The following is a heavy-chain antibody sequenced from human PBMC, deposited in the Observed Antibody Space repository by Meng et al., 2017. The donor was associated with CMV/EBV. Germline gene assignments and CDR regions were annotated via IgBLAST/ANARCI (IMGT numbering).Heavy chain of an antibody. J-gene: IGHJ6*02. CDR3: ARDGGYHFSPTTNNGMDV. CDR1: GYTFTGYY. V-gene: IGHV1-2*02. CDR2: INPNSGGT. D-gene: IGHD3-3*01. Sequence: ASVKVSCKASGYTFTGYYMHWVRQAPGQGLEWMGWINPNSGGTNYAQKFQGRVTMTRDTSISTAYMELSRLRSDDTAVYYCARDGGYHFSPTTNNGMDVWGQGTTVTVS.